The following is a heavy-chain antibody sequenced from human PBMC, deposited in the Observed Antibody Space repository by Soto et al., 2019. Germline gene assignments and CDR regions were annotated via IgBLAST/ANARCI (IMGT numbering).Heavy chain of an antibody. V-gene: IGHV4-30-2*01. J-gene: IGHJ6*02. CDR1: SASITIAVYS. CDR3: ASRPFYYYGLDV. Sequence: SLASTVSSASITIAVYSWSWIRQPPGKALEWIGYVYHTGNAYPKPSLKSRVTISLDRSKNQFSLKMTSVTAADTALYYCASRPFYYYGLDVWGQGTAVTVSS. CDR2: VYHTGNA.